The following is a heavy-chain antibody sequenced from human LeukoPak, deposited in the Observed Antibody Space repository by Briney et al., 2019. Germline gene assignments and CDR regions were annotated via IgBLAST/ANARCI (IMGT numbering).Heavy chain of an antibody. Sequence: GSSVKVSCKASGGTFGNYAISWVRQTPGQGLEWMGRIIPILKIANYTQKFQGRVTITADKSTNTAYMELSSLRSEDTAVYYCASPLCSTSTCYNGYYYYDMDVWGQGTTVTVSS. D-gene: IGHD2-2*02. CDR3: ASPLCSTSTCYNGYYYYDMDV. V-gene: IGHV1-69*04. CDR1: GGTFGNYA. J-gene: IGHJ6*02. CDR2: IIPILKIA.